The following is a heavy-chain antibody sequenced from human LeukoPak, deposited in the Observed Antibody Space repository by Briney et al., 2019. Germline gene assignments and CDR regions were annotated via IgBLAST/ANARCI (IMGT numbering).Heavy chain of an antibody. Sequence: PSETLSLTCTVSGVSISSYYWSWIRQPPGKGLEWIGYIYYSGSTNFNPSLKSRVTISVDTSKNQFSLKLSSVTAADTAVYYCARGHCSGGSCYSDAFDIWGQGTMVTVSS. CDR1: GVSISSYY. CDR3: ARGHCSGGSCYSDAFDI. D-gene: IGHD2-15*01. J-gene: IGHJ3*02. CDR2: IYYSGST. V-gene: IGHV4-59*01.